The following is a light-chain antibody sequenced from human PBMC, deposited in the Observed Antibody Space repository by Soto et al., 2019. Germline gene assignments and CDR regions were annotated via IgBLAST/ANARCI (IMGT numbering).Light chain of an antibody. J-gene: IGKJ1*01. CDR1: QSVSNNS. CDR2: CAS. V-gene: IGKV3-20*01. Sequence: QRTMTQSPGKRATLSCRASQSVSNNSLARYQQKPGPGPRLLIYCASNRATGIPDRFSGSGSGTDFTLTIIRLEPEDFAVYYCQQYWSSGTFGQGTKVDI. CDR3: QQYWSSGT.